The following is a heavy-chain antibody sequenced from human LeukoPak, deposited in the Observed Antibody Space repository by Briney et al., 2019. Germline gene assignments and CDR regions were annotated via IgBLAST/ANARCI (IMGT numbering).Heavy chain of an antibody. CDR2: ISGSGGST. D-gene: IGHD6-13*01. J-gene: IGHJ5*02. CDR3: AKDRLLSYSSSWYEGPNWFDP. V-gene: IGHV3-23*01. CDR1: GFTFSSYA. Sequence: GGSLRLSCAASGFTFSSYAMSWVRQAPGKGLEWVSAISGSGGSTYYADSVKGRFTISRDNSKNTLYLQMNSLRAEDTAVYYCAKDRLLSYSSSWYEGPNWFDPWGQGTLVTVSS.